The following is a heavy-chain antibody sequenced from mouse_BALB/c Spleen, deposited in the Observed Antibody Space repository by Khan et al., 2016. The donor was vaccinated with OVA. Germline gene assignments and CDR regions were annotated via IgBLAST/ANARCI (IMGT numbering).Heavy chain of an antibody. Sequence: VQLKQSGAELVKPGASVKLSCTASGFNIKDSYIHWVKRRPEQGLEWIGRIDPANGNTKYDPKFQGKATITADTSSNTAYLQPSSLTSEDAAVFYVARDGAVVSLWGRMNYWGQGTTVTVAS. CDR3: ARDGAVVSLWGRMNY. CDR2: IDPANGNT. V-gene: IGHV14-3*02. D-gene: IGHD1-1*02. J-gene: IGHJ4*01. CDR1: GFNIKDSY.